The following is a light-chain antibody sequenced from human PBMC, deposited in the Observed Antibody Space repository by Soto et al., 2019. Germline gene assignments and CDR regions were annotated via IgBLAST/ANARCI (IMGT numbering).Light chain of an antibody. CDR2: DAS. CDR3: QHYKSYPWT. Sequence: DIQMTQSPSSLSASVGDRVTITCRASQSISSWLAWYQQKPGKAPKLLIYDASNSESGVPSRFSGSGSGTEFSLTISNLQPDDFATYYCQHYKSYPWTFGQGTKVDNK. V-gene: IGKV1-5*01. CDR1: QSISSW. J-gene: IGKJ1*01.